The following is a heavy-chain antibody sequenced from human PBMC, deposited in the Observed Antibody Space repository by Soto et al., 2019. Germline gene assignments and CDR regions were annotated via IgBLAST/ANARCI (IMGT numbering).Heavy chain of an antibody. J-gene: IGHJ4*02. D-gene: IGHD2-15*01. CDR3: ARCESVVGDY. Sequence: QVQLVQSGAEEKKPGASVKVSCKASGYTFTSYAMHWVRQAPGQRLEWMGWINAGNGNTKCSQKFQDRVTITRDTSASTAYMELSSLRSEDTAVYCCARCESVVGDYWGQGTLVTVSS. CDR2: INAGNGNT. V-gene: IGHV1-3*05. CDR1: GYTFTSYA.